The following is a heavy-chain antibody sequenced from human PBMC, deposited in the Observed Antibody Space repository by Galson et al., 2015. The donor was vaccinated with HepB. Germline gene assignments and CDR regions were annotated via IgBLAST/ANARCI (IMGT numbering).Heavy chain of an antibody. CDR2: IIPILGIA. J-gene: IGHJ4*02. CDR1: GGTFSSYA. Sequence: SVKVSCKASGGTFSSYAISWVRQAPGQGLEWMGRIIPILGIANYAQKFQGRVTITADKSTSTAYMELSSLRSEDTAVYYCARVASGSYYRSYYFDYWGQGTLVTVSS. D-gene: IGHD1-26*01. V-gene: IGHV1-69*04. CDR3: ARVASGSYYRSYYFDY.